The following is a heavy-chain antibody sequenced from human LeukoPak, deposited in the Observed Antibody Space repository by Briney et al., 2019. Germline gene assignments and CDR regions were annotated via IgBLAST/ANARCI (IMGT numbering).Heavy chain of an antibody. J-gene: IGHJ4*02. D-gene: IGHD6-19*01. CDR1: GFTFSNYG. CDR3: ARWTVAGRFFDY. Sequence: GASLRLSCAASGFTFSNYGMTWVRQAPGKGLEWVSNVKQNGGEQYYVDSVKGRFTISRDNAKNSLYLQMNSLRAEDTAVYYCARWTVAGRFFDYWGQGTLVTVSS. CDR2: VKQNGGEQ. V-gene: IGHV3-7*03.